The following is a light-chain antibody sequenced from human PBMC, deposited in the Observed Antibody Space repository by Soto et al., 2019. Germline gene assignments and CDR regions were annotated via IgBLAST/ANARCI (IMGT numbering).Light chain of an antibody. Sequence: EIVMTQSPATLSVSPEERVTLSCRASQSVSSNLAWYQQKPGQAPRLLIYGASTRATGIPARFSGSGSGTEFTLTISSLQSEDFAVYYCQLCNNWPLTFDQGTKVEIK. CDR1: QSVSSN. CDR3: QLCNNWPLT. CDR2: GAS. V-gene: IGKV3-15*01. J-gene: IGKJ1*01.